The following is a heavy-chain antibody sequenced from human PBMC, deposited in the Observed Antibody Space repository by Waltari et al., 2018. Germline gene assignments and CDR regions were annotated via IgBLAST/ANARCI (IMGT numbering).Heavy chain of an antibody. Sequence: QVQLVQSGAEVKKPGSSVKVSCKASGGTFSSYAISWVRQAPGQGLEWMGGIIPIFGTANYAQKFQGRVTITADESTSTAYMELSRLTSDDTAVFYCARGDFRLSYYYMDVWGKGTTVTVSS. CDR3: ARGDFRLSYYYMDV. CDR2: IIPIFGTA. J-gene: IGHJ6*03. D-gene: IGHD3-3*01. V-gene: IGHV1-69*12. CDR1: GGTFSSYA.